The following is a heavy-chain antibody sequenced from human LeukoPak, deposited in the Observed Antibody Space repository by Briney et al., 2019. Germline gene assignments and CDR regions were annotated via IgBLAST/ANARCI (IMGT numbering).Heavy chain of an antibody. CDR1: GGTFSGYA. V-gene: IGHV1-69*05. CDR2: IIPIPPTA. J-gene: IGHJ4*02. D-gene: IGHD6-13*01. Sequence: ASVKVSCKASGGTFSGYAINWLRQAPGQGLEWMGGIIPIPPTANYAQKFHGRVTITTDEFTTTAYMELSSLRSEDTAVYYCAKKNTGEQQLVQPFDYWGQGTLVTVSS. CDR3: AKKNTGEQQLVQPFDY.